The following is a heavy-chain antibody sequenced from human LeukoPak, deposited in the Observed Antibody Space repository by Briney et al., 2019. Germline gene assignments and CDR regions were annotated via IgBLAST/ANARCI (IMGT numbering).Heavy chain of an antibody. CDR1: GFTFSNYA. V-gene: IGHV3-23*01. CDR2: ISDSGGNT. Sequence: PGGSLRLSCAASGFTFSNYAMSWVRQTPGKGLEWVSGISDSGGNTNYADSVKGRFTISRDNSKNTLYLQMNSLRAEDTALYYCARGYDYGDYEGSYFQHWGQGTLVTVSS. CDR3: ARGYDYGDYEGSYFQH. D-gene: IGHD4-17*01. J-gene: IGHJ1*01.